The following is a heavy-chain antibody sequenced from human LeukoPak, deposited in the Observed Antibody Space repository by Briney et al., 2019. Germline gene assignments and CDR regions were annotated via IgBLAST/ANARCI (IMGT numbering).Heavy chain of an antibody. Sequence: PSETLSLTCGVSGGSVSSTNWWTWIRQPPGKGLEWIGEVHLDGRTNYNPSLESRLTMSVDVSENQVSLKLTSVTAADTAVYYCAREGGFYRPLDYSGQGTLVTVSS. CDR1: GGSVSSTNW. CDR3: AREGGFYRPLDY. CDR2: VHLDGRT. J-gene: IGHJ4*02. V-gene: IGHV4-4*02. D-gene: IGHD3-3*01.